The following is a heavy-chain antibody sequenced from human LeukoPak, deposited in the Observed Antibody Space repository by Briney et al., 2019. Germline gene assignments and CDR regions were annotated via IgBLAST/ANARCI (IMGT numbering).Heavy chain of an antibody. Sequence: PGGSLRLSCSASGFTFSSCGVYWVRQAPGKGLEYVSAISSNGGSTYYADSVKGRFTISRDNSKNTLYLQMSSLRAEDTAVYYCAKVTIKYCSGGSCYGMYVWGQGTTVTVSS. CDR1: GFTFSSCG. V-gene: IGHV3-64D*09. J-gene: IGHJ6*02. D-gene: IGHD2-15*01. CDR2: ISSNGGST. CDR3: AKVTIKYCSGGSCYGMYV.